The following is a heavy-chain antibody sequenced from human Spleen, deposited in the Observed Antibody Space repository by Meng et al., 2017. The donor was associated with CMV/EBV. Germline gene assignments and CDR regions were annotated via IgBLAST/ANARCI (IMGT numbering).Heavy chain of an antibody. D-gene: IGHD2-15*01. CDR2: IYYSGST. CDR1: GGSISSSSYY. CDR3: AREWGFVAATPLLY. Sequence: QVQLQESGPGLVNPSETLSLTCTVSGGSISSSSYYWGWIRQPPGKGLEWIGSIYYSGSTYYNPSLKSRVTISVDTSKNQFSLKLSSVTAADTAVYYCAREWGFVAATPLLYWGQGTLVTVSS. J-gene: IGHJ4*02. V-gene: IGHV4-39*07.